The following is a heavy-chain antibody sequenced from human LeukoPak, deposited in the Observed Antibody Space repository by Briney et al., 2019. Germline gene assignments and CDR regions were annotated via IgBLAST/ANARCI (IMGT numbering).Heavy chain of an antibody. CDR3: ARGRGSSSGWGHYYYSMDV. V-gene: IGHV4-59*12. J-gene: IGHJ6*03. D-gene: IGHD6-19*01. CDR1: GGSISTYY. Sequence: SETLSLTCTVPGGSISTYYWTWLRQPPGRGLEWIGFVHYSGSTKYNPSLKSRVTISIDTSRNQFSLKVSSVTAADTSVFYCARGRGSSSGWGHYYYSMDVWGLGTTVTVSS. CDR2: VHYSGST.